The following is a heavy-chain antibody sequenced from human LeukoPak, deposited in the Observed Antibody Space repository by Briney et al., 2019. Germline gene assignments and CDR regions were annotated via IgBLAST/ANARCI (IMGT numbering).Heavy chain of an antibody. CDR3: AKVVVPYSYYDMDV. D-gene: IGHD2-15*01. V-gene: IGHV3-23*01. CDR1: GFTLSSYA. J-gene: IGHJ6*02. CDR2: ISGSGGST. Sequence: RGSLRLSCAASGFTLSSYAMSWVRQAPGKGLEWVSVISGSGGSTYYADSVKGRFTISRDNSKNTLYLQMNSLRAEDTAVYYCAKVVVPYSYYDMDVWGQGTTVTVSS.